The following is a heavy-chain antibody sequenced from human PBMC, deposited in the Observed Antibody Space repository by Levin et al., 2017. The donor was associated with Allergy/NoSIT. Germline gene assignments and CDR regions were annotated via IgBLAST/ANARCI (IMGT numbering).Heavy chain of an antibody. V-gene: IGHV5-51*01. CDR2: IYPEDSDT. CDR3: ATIRTLDPRFLETRGFFDI. D-gene: IGHD3-3*01. Sequence: KVSCQGSGYSFTNSWIGWVRQMPGKGLEWVGIIYPEDSDTRYSPSFQGQVTISADKSVTTAYLQWARLKASDTAMYYCATIRTLDPRFLETRGFFDIWGQGTMVTVSS. J-gene: IGHJ3*02. CDR1: GYSFTNSW.